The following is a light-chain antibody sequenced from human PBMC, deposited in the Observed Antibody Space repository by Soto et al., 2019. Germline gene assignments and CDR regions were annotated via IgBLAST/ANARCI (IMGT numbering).Light chain of an antibody. CDR2: EVS. V-gene: IGLV2-14*01. Sequence: QSALTQPASVSGSPGQSITISCTGTSSDVGGYNYVSWYQQQAGKAPKLIIHEVSNRPSAVSNRFSGSKSGNTASLTISGLQAEDEADYYCDSYTSSRAYVFGIGTKLTVL. CDR1: SSDVGGYNY. J-gene: IGLJ1*01. CDR3: DSYTSSRAYV.